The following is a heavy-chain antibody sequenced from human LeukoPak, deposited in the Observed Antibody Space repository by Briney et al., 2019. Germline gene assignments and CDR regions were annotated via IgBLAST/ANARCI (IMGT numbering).Heavy chain of an antibody. D-gene: IGHD3-10*01. CDR2: TSGSGGST. Sequence: RGSLRLSCAASGFTFSRYAMNWVRQAPGKGLEWVSATSGSGGSTYYADSVKGRFTISRDNSKSTLYLQMNSLRAEDSAVYYCAKDRFYGSGSYTFDSWGQGTLVTVSS. J-gene: IGHJ4*02. V-gene: IGHV3-23*01. CDR3: AKDRFYGSGSYTFDS. CDR1: GFTFSRYA.